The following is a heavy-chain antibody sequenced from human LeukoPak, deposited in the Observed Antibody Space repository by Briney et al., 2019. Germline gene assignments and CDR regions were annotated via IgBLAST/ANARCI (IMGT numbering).Heavy chain of an antibody. Sequence: ASVKVSCKASGGTFSSYAISWVRQAPGQGLEWMGRIIPIFGIANYAQKFQGRVTITADKSTSTAYMELSSLRSEDTAVYYCARSGYCSGGSCYHDAFDIWGQGTMVTVSS. V-gene: IGHV1-69*04. D-gene: IGHD2-15*01. CDR3: ARSGYCSGGSCYHDAFDI. CDR2: IIPIFGIA. CDR1: GGTFSSYA. J-gene: IGHJ3*02.